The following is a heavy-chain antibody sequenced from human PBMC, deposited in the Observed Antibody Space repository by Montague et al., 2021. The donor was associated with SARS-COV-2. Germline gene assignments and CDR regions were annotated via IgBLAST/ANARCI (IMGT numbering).Heavy chain of an antibody. D-gene: IGHD3-9*01. V-gene: IGHV3-23*01. CDR3: VKGRSTDWTRDFDS. Sequence: SLRLSCAASGFIFNKYGVGWVRQAPGKGLEWVSVINVFGTTAYYXDSVKGRFTMSRDNYRNTLDLQMRSPRADDTAIYYCVKGRSTDWTRDFDSWGQGTLVTVSS. CDR1: GFIFNKYG. J-gene: IGHJ4*02. CDR2: INVFGTTA.